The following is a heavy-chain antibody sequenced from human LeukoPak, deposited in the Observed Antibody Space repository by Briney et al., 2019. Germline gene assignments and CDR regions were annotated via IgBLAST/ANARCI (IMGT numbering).Heavy chain of an antibody. V-gene: IGHV1-18*01. D-gene: IGHD6-13*01. Sequence: ASVKVSCKASGYAFTSYGISWVRQAPGQGLEWMGWISAYNGNTNYAQKLQGRVTMTTDTSTSTAYMELRSLRSDDTAVYYCAQDPGIARPKNWFDPWGQGTLVTVSS. CDR2: ISAYNGNT. CDR3: AQDPGIARPKNWFDP. CDR1: GYAFTSYG. J-gene: IGHJ5*02.